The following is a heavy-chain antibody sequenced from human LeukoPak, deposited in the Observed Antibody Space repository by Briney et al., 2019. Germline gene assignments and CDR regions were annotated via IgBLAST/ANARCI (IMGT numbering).Heavy chain of an antibody. CDR1: GGSISSYY. CDR3: ARDSTGVDAFDI. CDR2: IYYSGST. V-gene: IGHV4-59*12. J-gene: IGHJ3*02. D-gene: IGHD4-23*01. Sequence: SETLSLTCTVSGGSISSYYWSWTGRPPGKGLGGIGYIYYSGSTNYNPSLKSRVTISVDTSKNQFSLKLSSVTAADTAVYYCARDSTGVDAFDIWGQGTMVTVSS.